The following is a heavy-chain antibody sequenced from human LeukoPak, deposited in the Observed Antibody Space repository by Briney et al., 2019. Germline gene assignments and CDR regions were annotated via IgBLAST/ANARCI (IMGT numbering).Heavy chain of an antibody. D-gene: IGHD2-2*01. CDR1: GFTFSSYG. Sequence: PGGSLRLSCAASGFTFSSYGMHSVRQAPGKGLGWVAVIWYDGSNKYYADSVKGRFTISRDNSKNTLYLQMNSLRAEDTAMYYCAKGRSGTEEAFDIWGQGTMVTVSS. V-gene: IGHV3-33*06. CDR3: AKGRSGTEEAFDI. CDR2: IWYDGSNK. J-gene: IGHJ3*02.